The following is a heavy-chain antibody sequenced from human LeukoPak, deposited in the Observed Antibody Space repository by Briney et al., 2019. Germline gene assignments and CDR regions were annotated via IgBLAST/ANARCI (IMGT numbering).Heavy chain of an antibody. J-gene: IGHJ4*02. Sequence: GSLRLSCAASGFTFSDYYMSWIRQAPGKGLEWIGEINHSGSTNYNPSLKSRVTISVDTSKNQFSLKLSSVTAADTAVYYCARRSSGWSTYYFDYWGQGTLVTVSS. CDR1: GFTFSDYY. CDR2: INHSGST. D-gene: IGHD6-19*01. V-gene: IGHV4-34*01. CDR3: ARRSSGWSTYYFDY.